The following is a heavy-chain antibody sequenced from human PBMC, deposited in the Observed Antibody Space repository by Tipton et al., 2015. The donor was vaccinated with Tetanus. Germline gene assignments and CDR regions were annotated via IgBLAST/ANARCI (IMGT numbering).Heavy chain of an antibody. J-gene: IGHJ4*02. CDR2: IYQTGTT. D-gene: IGHD2/OR15-2a*01. CDR1: GASFSSGDYY. Sequence: GLVKPSETLSLTCTVSGASFSSGDYYWSWIRKPPGKDLEWIGYIYQTGTTYYNPSLKGRVTISMDRSNTQFSLRLDSLTAADTAVYYCARAAGFLGLTHDFWGWGTLVSVSS. V-gene: IGHV4-30-4*01. CDR3: ARAAGFLGLTHDF.